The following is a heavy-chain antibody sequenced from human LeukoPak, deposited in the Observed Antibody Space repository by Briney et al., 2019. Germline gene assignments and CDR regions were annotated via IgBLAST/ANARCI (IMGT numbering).Heavy chain of an antibody. CDR3: ARDLITMVRGARIHAFDY. V-gene: IGHV4-59*01. Sequence: SETLSLTCTVSGDSISSYYWSWIRQPPGKGLEWIGYIYYSGSTNYNPSLKSRVTISVDTSKNQFSLKLSSVTAADTAVYYCARDLITMVRGARIHAFDYWGQGTLVTVSS. CDR2: IYYSGST. J-gene: IGHJ4*02. CDR1: GDSISSYY. D-gene: IGHD3-10*01.